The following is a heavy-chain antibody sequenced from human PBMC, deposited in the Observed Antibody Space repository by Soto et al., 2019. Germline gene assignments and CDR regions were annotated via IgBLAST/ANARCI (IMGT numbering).Heavy chain of an antibody. V-gene: IGHV3-9*01. CDR2: ISWDSTTV. CDR3: LQGRSPTMATPLDH. D-gene: IGHD1-1*01. Sequence: EVQLVESGGGLVQPGRSLRLSCSASGFTFDNCAMHWVRQAPGKGLEWVSGISWDSTTVGYADSVKGRFTISRDDAKNSLYLQMNSLRREDTGLYYCLQGRSPTMATPLDHWGQGTLVTVSS. J-gene: IGHJ4*02. CDR1: GFTFDNCA.